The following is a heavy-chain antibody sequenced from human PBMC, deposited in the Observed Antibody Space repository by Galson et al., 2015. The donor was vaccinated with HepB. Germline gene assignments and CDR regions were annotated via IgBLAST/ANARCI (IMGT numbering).Heavy chain of an antibody. D-gene: IGHD4-17*01. CDR2: IKSDGTSI. CDR3: TRVETGNYGRFDS. CDR1: GFAISHYW. V-gene: IGHV3-74*03. Sequence: SLRLSCAASGFAISHYWMHWVRQVPGEGLVWVSRIKSDGTSITYADSVMGRFTISRDNARNMVFLQMNSLRAEDTAVYYCTRVETGNYGRFDSWGQGTLVTVSP. J-gene: IGHJ4*02.